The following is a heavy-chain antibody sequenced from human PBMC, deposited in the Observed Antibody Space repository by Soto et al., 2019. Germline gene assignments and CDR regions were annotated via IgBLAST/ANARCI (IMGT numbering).Heavy chain of an antibody. J-gene: IGHJ5*02. CDR3: ARHEGWTGPDQ. CDR2: IFHDGNT. D-gene: IGHD2-8*02. CDR1: GASIGSGGW. V-gene: IGHV4-4*02. Sequence: QVHLQESGPGLVKPSETLSLTCAVSGASIGSGGWWSWVRQPPGKGLAWIAEIFHDGNTNYSPSLKSRVTISVDKSQNQFSLNVYSVTAADTAVYYCARHEGWTGPDQWGQGPLVTVSS.